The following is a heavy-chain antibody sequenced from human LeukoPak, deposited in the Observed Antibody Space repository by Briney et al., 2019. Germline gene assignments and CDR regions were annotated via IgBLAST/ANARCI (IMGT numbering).Heavy chain of an antibody. Sequence: GGSLRLSCAASGFTFDHYAMHWVRQAPGKGLEWVSLISGDGTGTYYADSVKGRFTISRDNAKNSLYLQMNSLRAEDTAVYYCASLTDIEAGAVRYWGQGTLVTVSS. CDR2: ISGDGTGT. D-gene: IGHD1-26*01. J-gene: IGHJ4*02. CDR1: GFTFDHYA. V-gene: IGHV3-43*02. CDR3: ASLTDIEAGAVRY.